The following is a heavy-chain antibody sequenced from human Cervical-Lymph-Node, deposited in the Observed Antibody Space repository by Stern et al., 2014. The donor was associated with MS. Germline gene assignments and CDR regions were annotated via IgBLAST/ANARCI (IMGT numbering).Heavy chain of an antibody. CDR1: GYTFTNYN. Sequence: QVQLVESGAEVKKPGASVKVSCKASGYTFTNYNIDWVRQATGQGLEWMGWMNPNSGNKGYAQRFQGRVTMTRDTSTSTAYMELSSLKAEDTAVYYCARVRFYGSGIYYALGDGMDDWGQGTTVTVSS. CDR2: MNPNSGNK. V-gene: IGHV1-8*01. J-gene: IGHJ6*02. D-gene: IGHD3-10*01. CDR3: ARVRFYGSGIYYALGDGMDD.